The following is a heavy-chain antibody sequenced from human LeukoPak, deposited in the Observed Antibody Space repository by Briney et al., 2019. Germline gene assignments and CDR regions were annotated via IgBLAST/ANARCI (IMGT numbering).Heavy chain of an antibody. CDR1: GYTFTSYD. Sequence: GASVKVSCKASGYTFTSYDINWVRQATGQGLEWMGWMNPNSGNTGYAQKFQGRVTMTRNTSISTAYMELSSLRSEDTAVYYCARREVLRYFDWRRGPNAFDIWGQGTMVTVSS. D-gene: IGHD3-9*01. V-gene: IGHV1-8*01. J-gene: IGHJ3*02. CDR3: ARREVLRYFDWRRGPNAFDI. CDR2: MNPNSGNT.